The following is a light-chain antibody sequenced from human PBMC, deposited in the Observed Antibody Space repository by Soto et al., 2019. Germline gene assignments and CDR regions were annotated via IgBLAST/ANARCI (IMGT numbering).Light chain of an antibody. J-gene: IGKJ4*01. Sequence: DIQMTQSPSSLSASVGDRVTITCRASQDISNSLAWYQQKPRQVPKVLIYATSILQSGVPARFSGSGSGTDFTLTIRSLQPEDVATYYWQHSNSAPLTFGGGTKVEI. V-gene: IGKV1-27*01. CDR2: ATS. CDR1: QDISNS. CDR3: QHSNSAPLT.